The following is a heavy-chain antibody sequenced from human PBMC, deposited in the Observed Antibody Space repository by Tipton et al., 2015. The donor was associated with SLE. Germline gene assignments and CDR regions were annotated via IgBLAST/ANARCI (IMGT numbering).Heavy chain of an antibody. CDR2: IKQDGSEK. V-gene: IGHV3-7*05. CDR3: AREGDRVAARLPAEYFQH. Sequence: SLRLSCAASGFTFSSYWMSWVRQAPGKGLEWVANIKQDGSEKYYVDSVKGRFTISRDNAKNSLYLQMNSLRAEDTAVYYCAREGDRVAARLPAEYFQHWGQGTLVTVSS. D-gene: IGHD6-6*01. J-gene: IGHJ1*01. CDR1: GFTFSSYW.